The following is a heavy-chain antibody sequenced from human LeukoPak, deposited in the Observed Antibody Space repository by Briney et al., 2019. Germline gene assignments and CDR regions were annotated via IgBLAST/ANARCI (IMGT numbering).Heavy chain of an antibody. J-gene: IGHJ4*02. CDR3: ARVSGYDWESFYDY. CDR2: VYHSVST. V-gene: IGHV4-4*02. D-gene: IGHD5-12*01. CDR1: GGSISSSYW. Sequence: SETLSLTCAVSGGSISSSYWWSWVRQPPGKGLEWIGEVYHSVSTNYYPSLKSRVTISIEKSKNQFSLKLSSVTAADTAVYYCARVSGYDWESFYDYWGQGTLVTVSS.